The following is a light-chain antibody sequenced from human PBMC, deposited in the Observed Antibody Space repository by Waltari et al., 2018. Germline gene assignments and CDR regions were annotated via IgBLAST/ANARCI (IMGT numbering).Light chain of an antibody. CDR1: ILTKKY. V-gene: IGLV3-27*01. Sequence: SYELTQPSSVSVSPGQTATITCSGDILTKKYVRWFQQKPGQAPVLVIFKGFGRPPGIPDRFSGSSSGTTVTLTITGAQVEDEADYYCYSAADNVGVFGGGTKLTVL. CDR2: KGF. CDR3: YSAADNVGV. J-gene: IGLJ3*02.